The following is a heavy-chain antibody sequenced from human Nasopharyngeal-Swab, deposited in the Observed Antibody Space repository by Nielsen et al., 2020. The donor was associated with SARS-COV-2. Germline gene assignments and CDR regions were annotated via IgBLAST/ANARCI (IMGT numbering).Heavy chain of an antibody. V-gene: IGHV4-59*01. CDR3: ARTADPGYFDY. CDR1: GGSISSYY. CDR2: IYYSGST. Sequence: SETLSLTCTVSGGSISSYYWSWFRQPPGKGLEWIGYIYYSGSTNYNPSLKSRITISVDTSKNQFSLKLSSVTAADTAVYYCARTADPGYFDYWGQGTLVTVSS. J-gene: IGHJ4*02.